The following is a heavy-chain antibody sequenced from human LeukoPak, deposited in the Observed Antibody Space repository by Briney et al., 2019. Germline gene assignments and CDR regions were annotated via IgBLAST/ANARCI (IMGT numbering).Heavy chain of an antibody. V-gene: IGHV3-49*04. CDR2: IRSKAYGGTT. CDR1: GFTFGDYA. CDR3: TRDAPPGYYDSSCYLY. D-gene: IGHD3-22*01. Sequence: GGSLRLSCTASGFTFGDYAMSWVRQAPGKGLEWVGFIRSKAYGGTTEYAASVKGRFTISRDDSKSIAYLQMNSLKTEDTAVYYCTRDAPPGYYDSSCYLYWGQGTLVTVSS. J-gene: IGHJ4*02.